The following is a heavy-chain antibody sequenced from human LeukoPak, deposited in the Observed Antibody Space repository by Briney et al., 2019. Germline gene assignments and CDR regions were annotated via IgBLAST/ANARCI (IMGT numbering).Heavy chain of an antibody. D-gene: IGHD6-19*01. J-gene: IGHJ4*02. CDR3: AKPRIPVAGTDLDF. CDR1: GFTFRSYG. V-gene: IGHV3-30*18. CDR2: ISYDGSTK. Sequence: GGSLRLSCAASGFTFRSYGMHWVRQAPGKGLELVAVISYDGSTKYYADSVKGRFTISRDNSKNTLYLQMNSLRPEDTAVYYCAKPRIPVAGTDLDFWGQGTLVTVSS.